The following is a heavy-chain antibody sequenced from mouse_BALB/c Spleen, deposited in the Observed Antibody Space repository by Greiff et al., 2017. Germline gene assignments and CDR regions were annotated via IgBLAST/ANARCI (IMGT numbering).Heavy chain of an antibody. CDR2: IDPETGGT. D-gene: IGHD2-14*01. CDR3: TNYRYEDY. CDR1: GYTFTDYE. Sequence: QDQLRQSGAELVRPGASVTLSCKASGYTFTDYEMHWVKQTPVHGLEWIGAIDPETGGTAYNQKFKGKATLTADKSSSTAYMELRSLTSEDSAVYYCTNYRYEDYWGQGTTLTVSS. V-gene: IGHV1-15*01. J-gene: IGHJ2*01.